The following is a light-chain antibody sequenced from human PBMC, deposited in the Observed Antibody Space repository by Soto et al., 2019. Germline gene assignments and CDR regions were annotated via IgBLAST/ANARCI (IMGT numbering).Light chain of an antibody. CDR1: QSISSN. CDR2: GAS. V-gene: IGKV3-15*01. J-gene: IGKJ1*01. Sequence: ETVMTQSPATLSVSPGERATLSCRASQSISSNLAWYQQKPGQAPRLLIFGASTRATGIPARFSGSGSGTEFTLTISSLQSEDFAVYYCQQYNNWWTFGQGTKVEF. CDR3: QQYNNWWT.